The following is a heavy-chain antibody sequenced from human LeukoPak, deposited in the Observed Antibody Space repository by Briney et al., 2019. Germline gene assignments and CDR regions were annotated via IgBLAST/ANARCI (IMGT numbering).Heavy chain of an antibody. J-gene: IGHJ6*03. CDR3: ARDRGYDILTGYYPGMDV. V-gene: IGHV4-39*02. CDR2: IYFSGGT. D-gene: IGHD3-9*01. Sequence: SETLSLTCTVSGDSISSSNCYWGWIRQPPGKGLEWIGSIYFSGGTYYNASLKSRVTISVDTSKNQFSLKLSSVTAADTAVYYCARDRGYDILTGYYPGMDVWGKGTTVTISS. CDR1: GDSISSSNCY.